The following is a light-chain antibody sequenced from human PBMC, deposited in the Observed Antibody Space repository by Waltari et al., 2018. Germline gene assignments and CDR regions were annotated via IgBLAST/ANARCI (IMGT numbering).Light chain of an antibody. CDR1: QSLVHSHGNTY. J-gene: IGKJ1*01. CDR2: QVY. CDR3: MQGTHWPPWT. Sequence: DVVMTQSPLALPVTLGQPAYLSCRSSQSLVHSHGNTYLTWFHQRPGQSPRRLIHQVYKRDSGVPDRFSGSGSGTDFTLIISRVEADDVGVYFCMQGTHWPPWTFGQGTRVEIK. V-gene: IGKV2-30*02.